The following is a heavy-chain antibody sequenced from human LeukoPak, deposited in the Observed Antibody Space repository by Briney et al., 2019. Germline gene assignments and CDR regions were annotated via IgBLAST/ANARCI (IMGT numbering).Heavy chain of an antibody. J-gene: IGHJ4*02. V-gene: IGHV3-23*01. CDR2: ISPRGGGT. Sequence: GGSLRLSCAASGFTFSNYGMNWVRQAPGKGLEWLSGISPRGGGTYYADSVKGRFTISRDDSKNTLSLQMNSLRVEDTAVYYCARDLAWGAFDYWGQGTLVTVSS. CDR3: ARDLAWGAFDY. CDR1: GFTFSNYG. D-gene: IGHD7-27*01.